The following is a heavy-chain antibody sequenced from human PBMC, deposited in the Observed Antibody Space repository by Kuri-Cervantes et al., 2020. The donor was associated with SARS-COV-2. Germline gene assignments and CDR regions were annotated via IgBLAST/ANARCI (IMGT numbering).Heavy chain of an antibody. CDR3: ARAAGPAARTSWFDP. J-gene: IGHJ5*02. CDR1: GGSISSGSYY. Sequence: SCTVSGGSISSGSYYWSWIRQPAGKGLEWIGRIYTSGSTNYNPSLKSRVTISVDTSKNQFSQKLSSVTAADTAVYYCARAAGPAARTSWFDPWGQGTLVTVSS. D-gene: IGHD2-2*01. V-gene: IGHV4-61*02. CDR2: IYTSGST.